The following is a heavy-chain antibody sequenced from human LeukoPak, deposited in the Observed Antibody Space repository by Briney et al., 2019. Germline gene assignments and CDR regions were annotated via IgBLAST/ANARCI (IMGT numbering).Heavy chain of an antibody. Sequence: ASVKVSCKASGYTFTNNFMHWVRQAPGQGLEWMGIINPSGDNTWYAQKLQGRVTMTRDMATSTDYMEVSSLRSEDTAVYYCARDNSVGDSAWWFDPWGQGTLVTVSS. J-gene: IGHJ5*02. V-gene: IGHV1-46*01. D-gene: IGHD5-12*01. CDR3: ARDNSVGDSAWWFDP. CDR1: GYTFTNNF. CDR2: INPSGDNT.